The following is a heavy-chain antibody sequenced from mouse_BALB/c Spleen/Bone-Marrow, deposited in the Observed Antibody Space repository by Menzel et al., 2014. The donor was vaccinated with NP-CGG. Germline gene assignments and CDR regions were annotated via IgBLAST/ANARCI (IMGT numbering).Heavy chain of an antibody. J-gene: IGHJ4*01. CDR2: IFPGDGDT. Sequence: VQGVESGAELVRPGSSVKISCKASGYVFSSHWMNWVKQRPGQGLEWIGRIFPGDGDTDYNGKFKGQATLTADKSSSTAYMQLSSLTSEDSAVYFFARGNYDYDDYTLDYWGQGTSVTVSS. CDR3: ARGNYDYDDYTLDY. V-gene: IGHV1-80*01. D-gene: IGHD2-4*01. CDR1: GYVFSSHW.